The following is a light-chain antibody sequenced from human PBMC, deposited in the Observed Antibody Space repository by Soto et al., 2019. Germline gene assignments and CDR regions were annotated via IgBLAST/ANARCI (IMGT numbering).Light chain of an antibody. Sequence: DIQMTQSPSTLSASVGDRVTITCRXSQTIRSWLAWYQQKPGKAPKLLIYDASSLESGVPSRFSGSGSGTEFTLTISSLQPDDFATYYCQQYNSYLYTFGQGTKVEVK. J-gene: IGKJ2*01. CDR2: DAS. CDR3: QQYNSYLYT. V-gene: IGKV1-5*01. CDR1: QTIRSW.